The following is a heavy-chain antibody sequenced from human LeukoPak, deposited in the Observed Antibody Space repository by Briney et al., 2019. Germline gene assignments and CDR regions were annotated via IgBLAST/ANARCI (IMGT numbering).Heavy chain of an antibody. CDR3: AKVQSITMIVVATLDY. V-gene: IGHV3-30-3*01. CDR2: ISYDGSNK. CDR1: GFTFSSYA. Sequence: PGRSLRLSCAASGFTFSSYAMHWVRQAPGKGLEWVAVISYDGSNKYYADSVKGRFTISRDNSKNTLYLQMNSLRAEDTAVYYRAKVQSITMIVVATLDYWGQGTLVTVSS. J-gene: IGHJ4*02. D-gene: IGHD3-22*01.